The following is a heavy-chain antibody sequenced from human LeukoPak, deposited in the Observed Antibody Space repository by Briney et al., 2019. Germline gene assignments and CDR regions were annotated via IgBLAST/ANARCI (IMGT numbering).Heavy chain of an antibody. CDR1: GLTFSGYA. J-gene: IGHJ4*02. Sequence: GGSLRLSCAASGLTFSGYAMYWVRQAPGKGLEWVAVISYDGSNKYYADSVKGRFTISRDNSKNTLYLQMNSLGTEDTAVYYCARGSPPDYWGQGTLVTVSS. CDR3: ARGSPPDY. CDR2: ISYDGSNK. V-gene: IGHV3-30-3*01.